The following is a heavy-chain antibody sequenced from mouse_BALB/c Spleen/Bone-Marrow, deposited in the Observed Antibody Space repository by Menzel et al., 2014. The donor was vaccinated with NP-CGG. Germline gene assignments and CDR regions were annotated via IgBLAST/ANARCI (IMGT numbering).Heavy chain of an antibody. CDR1: GYTFTNYY. D-gene: IGHD2-4*01. V-gene: IGHV1S81*02. CDR2: INPSNGGS. Sequence: QVHVKQSGAELVKPGASVKLSCKTSGYTFTNYYIYWVKQRPGQGLKWIGEINPSNGGSNFNEKLKSKATLTVDKSSSTAYMQLSSLTSEDSAVYYCTRSDYYDYQAWFAYWGQGTLVTVSA. CDR3: TRSDYYDYQAWFAY. J-gene: IGHJ3*01.